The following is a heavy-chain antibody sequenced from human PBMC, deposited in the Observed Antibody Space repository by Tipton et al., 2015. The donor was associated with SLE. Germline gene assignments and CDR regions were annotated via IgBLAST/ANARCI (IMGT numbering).Heavy chain of an antibody. CDR2: IYLSGLT. CDR3: ARGVAERLGLDF. CDR1: GHSISNGDYY. D-gene: IGHD6-19*01. V-gene: IGHV4-31*02. Sequence: LRLSCTVSGHSISNGDYYWSWIRQLPGKGLEWIGYIYLSGLTSYNPSLNNRVSISVDTSNSQFSLKLSSVTAADTALYFCARGVAERLGLDFWGQGSLVTVSS. J-gene: IGHJ4*02.